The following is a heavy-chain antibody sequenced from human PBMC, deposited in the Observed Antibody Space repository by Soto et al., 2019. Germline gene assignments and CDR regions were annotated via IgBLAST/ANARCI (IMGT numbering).Heavy chain of an antibody. CDR3: ARDGYDYVASY. J-gene: IGHJ4*02. Sequence: ASVKVSFKASGYTFTSYGISWVRQAPGQGLEWMGWISAYNGNTNYAQKFQGRVTITADESTSTAYMELSSLRSEDTAVYYCARDGYDYVASYWGQGTLVTVSS. V-gene: IGHV1-18*01. CDR1: GYTFTSYG. CDR2: ISAYNGNT. D-gene: IGHD5-12*01.